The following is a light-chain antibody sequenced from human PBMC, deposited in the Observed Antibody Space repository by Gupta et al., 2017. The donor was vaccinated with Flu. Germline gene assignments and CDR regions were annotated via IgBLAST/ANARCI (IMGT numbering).Light chain of an antibody. V-gene: IGKV1-5*03. CDR1: QNISNY. CDR3: QQYRTYPST. CDR2: QAS. Sequence: RVTITGLASQNISNYLAWYQQKPGKAPKLLIYQASGLEFGVPSRFSGSGSDVDFTLTITSLQPDDFATYYCQQYRTYPSTFGQGTKVEIK. J-gene: IGKJ1*01.